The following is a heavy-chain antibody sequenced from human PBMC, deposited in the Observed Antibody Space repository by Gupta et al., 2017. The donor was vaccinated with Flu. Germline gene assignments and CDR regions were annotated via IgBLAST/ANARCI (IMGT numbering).Heavy chain of an antibody. Sequence: QLQLQESGPGLVKPSETLPLTCSVSSGSISNLNYYWGWIRQPPGKGLEWIGNIYYSGTTYYNPSLKSRVTRSAATSKNQFLMRLTSVTAADTSIEECERQKKFGAAFEYWGQGTMVTVSS. D-gene: IGHD3-16*01. CDR1: SGSISNLNYY. CDR2: IYYSGTT. CDR3: ERQKKFGAAFEY. V-gene: IGHV4-39*01. J-gene: IGHJ4*01.